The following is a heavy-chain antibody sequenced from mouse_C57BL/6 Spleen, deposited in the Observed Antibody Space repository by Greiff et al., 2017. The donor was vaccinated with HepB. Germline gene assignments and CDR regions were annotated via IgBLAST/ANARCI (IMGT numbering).Heavy chain of an antibody. J-gene: IGHJ3*01. Sequence: EVKVEESGGGLVKPGGSLKLSCAASGFTFSDYGMHWVRQAPEKGLEWVAYISSGSSTIYYADTVKGRFTISRDNAKNTLFLQMTSLRSEDTAMYYGARIDGWAYWGQGTLVTVSA. D-gene: IGHD2-3*01. CDR1: GFTFSDYG. CDR3: ARIDGWAY. V-gene: IGHV5-17*01. CDR2: ISSGSSTI.